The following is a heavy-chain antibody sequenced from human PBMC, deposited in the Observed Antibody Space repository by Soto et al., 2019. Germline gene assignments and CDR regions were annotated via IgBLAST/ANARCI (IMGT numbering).Heavy chain of an antibody. CDR1: GGTFSSYA. Sequence: QVQLVQSGAEVKKPGSSVKVSCKASGGTFSSYAISWVRQAPGQGLEWMGGIIPILGTANYAQTVQGRVTITADKSTSTAYMELSSLRSEDTAVYDGTRDLRGLRVCYYDYYGMDDWGQGTTVTVSS. CDR3: TRDLRGLRVCYYDYYGMDD. CDR2: IIPILGTA. V-gene: IGHV1-69*06. J-gene: IGHJ6*02. D-gene: IGHD3-3*01.